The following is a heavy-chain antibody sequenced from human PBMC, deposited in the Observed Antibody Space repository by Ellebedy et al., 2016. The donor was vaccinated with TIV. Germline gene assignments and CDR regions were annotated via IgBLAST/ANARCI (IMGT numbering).Heavy chain of an antibody. J-gene: IGHJ5*02. V-gene: IGHV3-33*01. D-gene: IGHD4-17*01. CDR3: ARGDLHDYGARWFDP. CDR1: GFTFSSYG. Sequence: GGSLRLXXAASGFTFSSYGMHWVRQAPGKGLEWVAVIWYDGSNKYYADSVKGRFTISRDNSKNTLYLQMNSLRAEDTAVYYCARGDLHDYGARWFDPWGQGTLVTVSS. CDR2: IWYDGSNK.